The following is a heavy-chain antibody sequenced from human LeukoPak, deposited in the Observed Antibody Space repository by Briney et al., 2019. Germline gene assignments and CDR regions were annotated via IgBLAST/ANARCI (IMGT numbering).Heavy chain of an antibody. V-gene: IGHV3-23*01. D-gene: IGHD4-23*01. Sequence: HPGGSLRLSCAAYAFTFSSYAMSWVRQAPGKGREWVSAISGSGGSTYYADSVKGRFTISRDNSKNTLYLQMNSLRAEDTAVYYCAKAHGGMSDDWGQGSLLTVSS. J-gene: IGHJ4*02. CDR3: AKAHGGMSDD. CDR2: ISGSGGST. CDR1: AFTFSSYA.